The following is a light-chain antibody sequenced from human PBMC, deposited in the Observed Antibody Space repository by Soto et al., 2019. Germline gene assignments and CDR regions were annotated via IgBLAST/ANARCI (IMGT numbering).Light chain of an antibody. J-gene: IGKJ1*01. Sequence: EIVLAQSPGTLSLSPGESATLSCRASQSVSSSFLAWYQQKAGQAPRLLIYGASRRATGIPDRFSGSGSGTDFTITISRLEPADFAVYYCQQYVSSPWAFGQGTKVEI. CDR3: QQYVSSPWA. V-gene: IGKV3-20*01. CDR2: GAS. CDR1: QSVSSSF.